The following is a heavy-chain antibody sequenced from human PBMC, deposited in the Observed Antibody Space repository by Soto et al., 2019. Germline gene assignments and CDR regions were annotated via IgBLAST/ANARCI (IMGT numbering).Heavy chain of an antibody. CDR2: INPNSGGT. CDR3: ASGRGHGTTPFDY. J-gene: IGHJ4*02. V-gene: IGHV1-2*04. D-gene: IGHD1-1*01. Sequence: ASVKVSCKASGYTFTDYYMHWVRQAPGRGLEWMGWINPNSGGTNYAQNFQGWVTMTRDTSISTAYMELSRLRSDDTAVYYCASGRGHGTTPFDYWGQGTLVTVSS. CDR1: GYTFTDYY.